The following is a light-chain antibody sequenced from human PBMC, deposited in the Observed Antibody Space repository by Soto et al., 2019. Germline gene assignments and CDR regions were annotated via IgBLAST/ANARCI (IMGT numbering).Light chain of an antibody. CDR3: QQTYSSPIT. V-gene: IGKV1-39*01. J-gene: IGKJ1*01. CDR1: QSMKTY. CDR2: AAS. Sequence: DIQMTQSPSSLSASVGDRVTITCRASQSMKTYLNWYQQKPGQAPKLLIYAASTLQTGVPSRFSGSGSGTAFTLTISSLQPEDVATYYCQQTYSSPITFGQGTRVEIK.